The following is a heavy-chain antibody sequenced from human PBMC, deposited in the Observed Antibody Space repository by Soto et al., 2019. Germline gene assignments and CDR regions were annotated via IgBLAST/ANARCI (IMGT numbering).Heavy chain of an antibody. J-gene: IGHJ4*02. V-gene: IGHV3-23*01. Sequence: GGSLRLSCAASGFTFSSYAMSWVRQAPGKGLEWVSAISGSGGSTYYADSVKGRFTISRDNSKNTLYLQMNSLRAEDTAVYYCAKPTERGYCSGGSCYPPDYWGQGTLVTVSS. D-gene: IGHD2-15*01. CDR2: ISGSGGST. CDR3: AKPTERGYCSGGSCYPPDY. CDR1: GFTFSSYA.